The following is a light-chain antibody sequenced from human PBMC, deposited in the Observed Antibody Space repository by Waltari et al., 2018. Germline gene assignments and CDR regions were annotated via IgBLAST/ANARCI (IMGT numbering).Light chain of an antibody. V-gene: IGLV4-69*01. CDR1: SGHSSNV. J-gene: IGLJ3*02. Sequence: QLVLTQSPSASASLRASVKLTCTLSSGHSSNVIAWNHQRPEKGPRYLMKVNSDGSHSKGDEIPDRFSGSRSGAERYLTISSLQSEDEADYYCQTGGHGTWVFGGGTKLTVL. CDR3: QTGGHGTWV. CDR2: VNSDGSH.